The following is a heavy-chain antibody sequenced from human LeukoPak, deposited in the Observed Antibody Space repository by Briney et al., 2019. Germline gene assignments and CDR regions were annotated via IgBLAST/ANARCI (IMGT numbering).Heavy chain of an antibody. Sequence: GGSLRLSCAVSGFTFSYYWMSWVRQAPGKGLEWVANIKQDGSEIYYADSVKGRFTISRDNAKDSLYLQMNSLRAEDTAVYYCARVSAMLNGRRVYYYGMDVWGKGTTVTVSS. CDR1: GFTFSYYW. J-gene: IGHJ6*04. CDR2: IKQDGSEI. V-gene: IGHV3-7*03. D-gene: IGHD3-16*01. CDR3: ARVSAMLNGRRVYYYGMDV.